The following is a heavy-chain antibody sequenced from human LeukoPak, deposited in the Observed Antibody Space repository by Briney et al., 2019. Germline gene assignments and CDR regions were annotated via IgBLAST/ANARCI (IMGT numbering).Heavy chain of an antibody. Sequence: GGSLRLSCAASGFTFSSYAMSWVRQAPGKGLEWVSAISDSGISTYSADSVKGRFTISRDNSKNTLYLQMNSLRAEDTAVYYCAKDPEGHYDSSGYFDYWGQGTLVTVSS. J-gene: IGHJ4*02. CDR1: GFTFSSYA. CDR2: ISDSGIST. CDR3: AKDPEGHYDSSGYFDY. D-gene: IGHD3-22*01. V-gene: IGHV3-23*01.